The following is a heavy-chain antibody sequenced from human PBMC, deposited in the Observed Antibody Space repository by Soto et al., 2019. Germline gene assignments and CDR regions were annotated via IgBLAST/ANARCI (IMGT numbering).Heavy chain of an antibody. CDR3: AKDYNYDSSGYSDAFDI. D-gene: IGHD3-22*01. J-gene: IGHJ3*02. Sequence: EVQLLESGGGLVQPGGSLRLSCAASGFTFSSYAMSWVRQAPGKGLEWVSAISGSGGSTYYADSVKGRFTISRDNSKNTLYLQMNSLRAEDTAVYYCAKDYNYDSSGYSDAFDIWGQGTMVTVSS. CDR1: GFTFSSYA. V-gene: IGHV3-23*01. CDR2: ISGSGGST.